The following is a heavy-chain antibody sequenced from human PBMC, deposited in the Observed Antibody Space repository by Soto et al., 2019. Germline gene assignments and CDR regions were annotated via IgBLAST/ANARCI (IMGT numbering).Heavy chain of an antibody. Sequence: SETLSLTCTVSGGSISSGGYYWSWIRQHPGKGLEWIGYIYYSGSTYYNPSLKSRVTISVGTSKNQFSLKLSSVTAADTAVYYCARVCGGDCHNAFDIWGQGTMVTVS. CDR2: IYYSGST. CDR3: ARVCGGDCHNAFDI. V-gene: IGHV4-31*03. J-gene: IGHJ3*02. D-gene: IGHD2-21*02. CDR1: GGSISSGGYY.